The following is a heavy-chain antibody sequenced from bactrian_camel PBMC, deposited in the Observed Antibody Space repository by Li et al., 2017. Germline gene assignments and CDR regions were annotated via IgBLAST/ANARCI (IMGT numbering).Heavy chain of an antibody. J-gene: IGHJ4*01. Sequence: HVQLVESGGGLVQPGGSLSLSCAASGFTFSSRPMYWVRQAPGKGLEWVSTIHSDGDTYYADSVKGRLTISRDNAKNTAYLQMNSLQPEDTAVYYCGQSVDNYWGQGTQV. CDR1: GFTFSSRP. CDR3: GQSVDNY. V-gene: IGHV3S6*01. CDR2: IHSDGDT.